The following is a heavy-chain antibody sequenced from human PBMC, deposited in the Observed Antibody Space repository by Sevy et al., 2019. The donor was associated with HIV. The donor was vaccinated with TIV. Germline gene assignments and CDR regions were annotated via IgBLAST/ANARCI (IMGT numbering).Heavy chain of an antibody. J-gene: IGHJ6*02. CDR3: TTNIVGEKDYYYGMDV. V-gene: IGHV3-15*01. CDR1: GFTFSKAW. Sequence: GGSLRLSCAACGFTFSKAWMTWVRQAPGKGLEWVGRIKRETDGGTTEYAAAVKGRFTISRDDSKNTLYMQMNSLKTEDTAVYYCTTNIVGEKDYYYGMDVWGQGTTVTVSS. D-gene: IGHD2-21*01. CDR2: IKRETDGGTT.